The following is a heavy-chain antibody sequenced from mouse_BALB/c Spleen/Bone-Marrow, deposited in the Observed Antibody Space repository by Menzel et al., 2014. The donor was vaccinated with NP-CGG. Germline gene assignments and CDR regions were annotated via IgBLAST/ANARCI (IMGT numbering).Heavy chain of an antibody. V-gene: IGHV1-67*01. CDR3: ARGIYYDSTWFAY. CDR1: GYTFIDYA. J-gene: IGHJ3*01. D-gene: IGHD2-4*01. CDR2: ISTYSGNT. Sequence: VQLQQSGPELVRPGVSVKISCKGSGYTFIDYAMHWVKQSHAKSLGWIGVISTYSGNTNYNQKFKGKATVTVDKSSSTAYMELARLTSEDSAIYYCARGIYYDSTWFAYWGQGTLVTVSA.